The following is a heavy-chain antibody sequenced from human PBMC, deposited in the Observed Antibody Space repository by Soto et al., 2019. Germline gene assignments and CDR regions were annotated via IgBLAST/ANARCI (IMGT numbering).Heavy chain of an antibody. CDR3: VRGYYDSLWAT. V-gene: IGHV1-69*01. CDR1: GGPLTGFS. Sequence: QVQLVQSGTEVKRPGSSVKISCRASGGPLTGFSFSWVRQGPGQGLEWVGGVLPIFEASNYAPRFQGRVTVTAEESTATAYMELGSLRLEDTAVYFCVRGYYDSLWATWGQGTLLIVSS. J-gene: IGHJ4*02. CDR2: VLPIFEAS. D-gene: IGHD3-22*01.